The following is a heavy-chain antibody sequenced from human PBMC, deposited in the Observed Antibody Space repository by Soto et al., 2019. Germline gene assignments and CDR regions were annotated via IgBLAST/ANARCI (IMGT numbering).Heavy chain of an antibody. V-gene: IGHV3-23*01. J-gene: IGHJ4*02. CDR1: VFSLSSYA. CDR3: ARDRSSSSCSVWAY. D-gene: IGHD2-2*01. Sequence: SLRLSCPASVFSLSSYAMTWFRKAQGKGLDGVSASTASGEKVYYADYVKGRFTVCIDNSKNTVYLQMHSRRADDTAVYYCARDRSSSSCSVWAYWGEGSLVT. CDR2: STASGEKV.